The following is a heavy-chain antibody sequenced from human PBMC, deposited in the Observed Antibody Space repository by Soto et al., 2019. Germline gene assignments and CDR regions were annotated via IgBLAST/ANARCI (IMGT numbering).Heavy chain of an antibody. J-gene: IGHJ4*02. D-gene: IGHD2-21*02. V-gene: IGHV3-30*18. CDR2: ISYDGSNK. CDR3: AKGLAYCGGDCYPYFDY. Sequence: QVQLVESGGGVVQPGRSLRLSCAASGFTFSSYGMHWVRQAPGKGLEWVAVISYDGSNKYYADSVKGRFTISRDNSKNTLYLQVNSLRAEDTAVYYCAKGLAYCGGDCYPYFDYWGQGTLVTVSS. CDR1: GFTFSSYG.